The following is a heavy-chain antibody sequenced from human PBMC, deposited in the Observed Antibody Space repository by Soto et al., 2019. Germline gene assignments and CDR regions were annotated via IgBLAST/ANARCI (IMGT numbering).Heavy chain of an antibody. CDR1: GGSISSSSYY. J-gene: IGHJ4*02. D-gene: IGHD5-12*01. Sequence: ETLSLTCTVSGGSISSSSYYWGWIRQPPGKGLEWIGGIYYSGSTYYNPSLKSRVTISVDTSKNQFSLKLSSVTAADTAVYYCASRDGYNYNFDYWGQGTLVTVSS. V-gene: IGHV4-39*01. CDR2: IYYSGST. CDR3: ASRDGYNYNFDY.